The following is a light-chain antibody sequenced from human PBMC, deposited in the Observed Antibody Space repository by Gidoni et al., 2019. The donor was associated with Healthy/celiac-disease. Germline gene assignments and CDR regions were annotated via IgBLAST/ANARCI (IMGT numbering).Light chain of an antibody. Sequence: QSALTQPASVSGSPGQSITISCTGTSSDVGGYNYVSWYQQHPGKAPKLIIYEVSNRPSGGSNRFSGSKSGNPASLTISWLQAEEEADYYCSSYTSSSTDVVFGGGTKLTVL. V-gene: IGLV2-14*01. CDR2: EVS. CDR1: SSDVGGYNY. CDR3: SSYTSSSTDVV. J-gene: IGLJ2*01.